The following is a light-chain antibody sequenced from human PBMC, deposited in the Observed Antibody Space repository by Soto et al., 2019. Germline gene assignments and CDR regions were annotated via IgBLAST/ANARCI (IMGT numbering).Light chain of an antibody. J-gene: IGLJ1*01. CDR3: GAWDASLNGYV. CDR1: TSNVGTNS. V-gene: IGLV1-44*01. Sequence: SVLNQPPSSSGAPGQVVTISCSGSTSNVGTNSVSWFQHLPGTAPKLLMYNNNQRPSGVPDRFSGSKSGTSASLAISGLQSEDEADYYCGAWDASLNGYVFGSGTKVTVL. CDR2: NNN.